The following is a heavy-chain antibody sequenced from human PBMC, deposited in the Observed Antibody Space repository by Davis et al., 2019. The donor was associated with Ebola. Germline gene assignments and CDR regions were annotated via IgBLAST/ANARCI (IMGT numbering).Heavy chain of an antibody. CDR1: GYTFTSYY. V-gene: IGHV1-46*01. D-gene: IGHD2-2*01. J-gene: IGHJ6*02. CDR3: ARDDSSTTFYYYYGMDV. Sequence: ASVKVSCKASGYTFTSYYMHWVRQAPGQGLEWMGIINPSGGSTSYAQKFQGRVTMTRDTSTSTVYMDLSSLRSEDTAVYYCARDDSSTTFYYYYGMDVWGQGTTVTVSS. CDR2: INPSGGST.